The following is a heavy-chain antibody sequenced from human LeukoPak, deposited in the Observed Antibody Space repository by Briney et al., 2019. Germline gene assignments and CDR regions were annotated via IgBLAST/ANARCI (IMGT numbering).Heavy chain of an antibody. CDR2: ISSSGSTI. V-gene: IGHV3-11*01. Sequence: GGSLRLSCAASGFTFSDYYMSWIRQAPGKGLEWVSYISSSGSTIYYADSVKGRFTNSRDDAKNSLYLQMNSLRADDTAVYYCARDFRNKGMDVWGQGTTVTVSS. CDR3: ARDFRNKGMDV. J-gene: IGHJ6*02. D-gene: IGHD2/OR15-2a*01. CDR1: GFTFSDYY.